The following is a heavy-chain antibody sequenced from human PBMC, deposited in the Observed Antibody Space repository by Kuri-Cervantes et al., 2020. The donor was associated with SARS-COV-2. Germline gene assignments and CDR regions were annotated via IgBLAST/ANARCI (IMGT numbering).Heavy chain of an antibody. V-gene: IGHV1-69*06. CDR2: IIPFFGTA. CDR1: GGTFSSYA. J-gene: IGHJ4*02. CDR3: AVSPRRDGNNYLYYFDY. D-gene: IGHD5-24*01. Sequence: SVKVSCKASGGTFSSYAIAWVRQAPGQGLEWMGGIIPFFGTANYAQKFQGRVTITADKSTSTAYMDLSSLRSEDTAVYYCAVSPRRDGNNYLYYFDYWGQGTLVTVSS.